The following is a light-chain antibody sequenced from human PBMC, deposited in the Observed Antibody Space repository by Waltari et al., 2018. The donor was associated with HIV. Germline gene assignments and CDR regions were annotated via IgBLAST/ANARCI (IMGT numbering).Light chain of an antibody. CDR1: SSNIGSNT. V-gene: IGLV1-44*01. Sequence: QSVLTQPPSASGTPGQRVTISCSGSSSNIGSNTVHWYQQFPGSAPKLLIYSNNKRPSGVPDRFSGSKSGTAASLAISGLQAEDEADYYCAAWDDGLVGRVFGGGTKLTVL. CDR2: SNN. J-gene: IGLJ2*01. CDR3: AAWDDGLVGRV.